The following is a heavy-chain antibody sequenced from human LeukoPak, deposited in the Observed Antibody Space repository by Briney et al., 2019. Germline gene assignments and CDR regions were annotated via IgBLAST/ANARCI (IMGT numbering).Heavy chain of an antibody. CDR2: IYSGGST. CDR1: GFIVSIYY. CDR3: ARGPYSGLATYYNDY. Sequence: GGSLRLFCAACGFIVSIYYMIGVRQAPGKGLECVTDIYSGGSTYYADSVKGRFTISRDNSKNTLYLQMNSLRAEDTAVYYCARGPYSGLATYYNDYWGQGTVVTVSS. J-gene: IGHJ4*02. V-gene: IGHV3-53*01. D-gene: IGHD3-10*01.